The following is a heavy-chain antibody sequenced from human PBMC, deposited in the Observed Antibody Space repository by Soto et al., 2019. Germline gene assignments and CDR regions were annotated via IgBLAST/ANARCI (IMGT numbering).Heavy chain of an antibody. D-gene: IGHD2-2*01. J-gene: IGHJ4*02. Sequence: SEPLSLACTVSDGPISGSSYYWGWVRQPPGKGLEWIGSIYYSGSAYYNPSLKSRVTISVDTSKNQFSLKLSSVTAADTAVYYCARQYCSSSICYSYFDYWGQGTLVTVSS. CDR3: ARQYCSSSICYSYFDY. V-gene: IGHV4-39*01. CDR2: IYYSGSA. CDR1: DGPISGSSYY.